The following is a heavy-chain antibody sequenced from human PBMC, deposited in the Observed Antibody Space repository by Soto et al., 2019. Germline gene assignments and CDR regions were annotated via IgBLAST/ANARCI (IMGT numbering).Heavy chain of an antibody. CDR2: IYYSEST. CDR1: GGSISSYY. Sequence: QVQLQESGPGLVKPSETLSLTCTVSGGSISSYYWCWIRQPPGKGLEWIGFIYYSESTNYTPSLHSRVTISVDTSTTQLSVRLPSVTAAETAVYYCARSVEMYASGWYCFDYWGQGTLVTVSS. D-gene: IGHD6-19*01. V-gene: IGHV4-59*01. CDR3: ARSVEMYASGWYCFDY. J-gene: IGHJ4*02.